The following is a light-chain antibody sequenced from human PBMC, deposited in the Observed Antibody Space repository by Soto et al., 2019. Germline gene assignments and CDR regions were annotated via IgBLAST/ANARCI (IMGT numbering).Light chain of an antibody. CDR3: QVWDSSSDHPRVV. CDR1: NIGSKS. Sequence: SYELTQPPSVSVAPGKTARITCGGNNIGSKSVHWYQQKPGQAPVLVIYYDSDRPSGIPERFSGSNSGNTATLPISRVEAGDEADYYCQVWDSSSDHPRVVFGGGTKLTVL. J-gene: IGLJ2*01. CDR2: YDS. V-gene: IGLV3-21*04.